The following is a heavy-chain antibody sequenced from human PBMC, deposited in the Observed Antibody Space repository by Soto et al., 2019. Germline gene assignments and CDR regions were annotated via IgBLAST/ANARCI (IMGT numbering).Heavy chain of an antibody. D-gene: IGHD2-8*01. J-gene: IGHJ4*02. CDR1: GFTFSSYS. CDR2: ISSSSSTI. V-gene: IGHV3-48*01. Sequence: GGSLRLSCAASGFTFSSYSMNWVRQAPGKGLEWVSYISSSSSTIYYADSVKGRFTISRDNANNSLYLQMNNLRAEDTAVYYCARDASVLMVYASYTNAGEFDYWGQGTLVTVSS. CDR3: ARDASVLMVYASYTNAGEFDY.